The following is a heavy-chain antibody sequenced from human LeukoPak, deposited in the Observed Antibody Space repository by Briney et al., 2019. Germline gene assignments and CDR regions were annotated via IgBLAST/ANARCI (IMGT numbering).Heavy chain of an antibody. D-gene: IGHD6-19*01. CDR3: ARGYSSGRIDC. J-gene: IGHJ4*02. V-gene: IGHV4-59*01. Sequence: SETLSLTCTVSGGSISSYYWSWIRQPPGKGLEWIGYIYYTGSTNYNPSLKSRVSISVDTSKNQFSLNLNSVTAADTAVYHCARGYSSGRIDCWGQGTLVTVSS. CDR1: GGSISSYY. CDR2: IYYTGST.